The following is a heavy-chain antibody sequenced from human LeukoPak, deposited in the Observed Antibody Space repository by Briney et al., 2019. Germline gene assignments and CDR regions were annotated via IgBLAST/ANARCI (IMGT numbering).Heavy chain of an antibody. V-gene: IGHV3-48*03. D-gene: IGHD3-10*01. Sequence: GGSLRLSCSASGFSFSSYEMNWVRQAPGKGLEWVSYISSSGSSIYNADSVKGRFTISRDNAKNSLYLQMNSLRAEDTAVYYCARGYYYGSGTLGPFDPWGEGTLVTVSS. CDR3: ARGYYYGSGTLGPFDP. J-gene: IGHJ5*02. CDR1: GFSFSSYE. CDR2: ISSSGSSI.